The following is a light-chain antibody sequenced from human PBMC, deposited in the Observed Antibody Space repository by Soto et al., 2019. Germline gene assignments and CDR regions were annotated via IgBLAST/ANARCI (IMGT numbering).Light chain of an antibody. Sequence: DIQMTQPPSSLSASVVDRVTITCRASQGISNYCGWYQQKRGKAPKRLIYEISTLQSGVPSRFSGSGSGTEFTLTIHSLQPEDFSTYYCLQHFGYPRTFGQWTKVELK. V-gene: IGKV1-17*01. CDR2: EIS. CDR3: LQHFGYPRT. J-gene: IGKJ1*01. CDR1: QGISNY.